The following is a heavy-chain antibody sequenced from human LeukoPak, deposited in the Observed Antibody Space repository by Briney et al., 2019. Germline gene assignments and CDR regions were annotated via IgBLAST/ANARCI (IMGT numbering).Heavy chain of an antibody. D-gene: IGHD3-9*01. Sequence: SETLSLTCTVSGGSISSGDYYWSWIRQPPGKGLEWIGYIYYSGSTYYNPSLKSRVTISVDTSKNQFSLKLSSVTAADTAVYYCARARYDRIYGMDVWGQGTTVTVSS. V-gene: IGHV4-30-4*01. CDR1: GGSISSGDYY. J-gene: IGHJ6*02. CDR3: ARARYDRIYGMDV. CDR2: IYYSGST.